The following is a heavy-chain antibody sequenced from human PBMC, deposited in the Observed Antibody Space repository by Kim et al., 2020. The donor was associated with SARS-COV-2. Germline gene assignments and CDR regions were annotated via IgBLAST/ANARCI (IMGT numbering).Heavy chain of an antibody. V-gene: IGHV1-2*06. D-gene: IGHD6-19*01. CDR1: GYTFTGYY. Sequence: ASVKVSCKASGYTFTGYYMHWVRQAPGQGLEWMGRINPNSGGTNYAQKFQGRVTMTRDTSISTAYMELSRLKSDDTAVYYCARDVGAVAGMTFDYWGQGTLVTVSS. J-gene: IGHJ4*02. CDR3: ARDVGAVAGMTFDY. CDR2: INPNSGGT.